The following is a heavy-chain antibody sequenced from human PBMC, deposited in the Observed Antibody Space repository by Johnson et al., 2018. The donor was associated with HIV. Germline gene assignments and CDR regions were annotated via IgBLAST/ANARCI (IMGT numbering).Heavy chain of an antibody. CDR1: GFTFSSYW. Sequence: VQLVESGGGLVQPGGSLRLSCAASGFTFSSYWMSWVRQAPGKGLEWVANIKQDGSEKYYVDSVKGRFTISRDNAKNSLYLQMNSLRAGDTAVYYCARGVPIAAAGHDAFDIWGQGTMVTVSS. D-gene: IGHD6-13*01. V-gene: IGHV3-7*01. CDR3: ARGVPIAAAGHDAFDI. J-gene: IGHJ3*02. CDR2: IKQDGSEK.